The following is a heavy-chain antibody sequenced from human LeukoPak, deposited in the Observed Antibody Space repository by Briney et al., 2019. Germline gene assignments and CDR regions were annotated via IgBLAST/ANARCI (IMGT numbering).Heavy chain of an antibody. CDR3: AKAGEWIQLYMDV. V-gene: IGHV3-33*06. J-gene: IGHJ6*03. CDR1: GFTFSSYG. CDR2: IWYDGSNK. D-gene: IGHD5-18*01. Sequence: GGSLRLSCAASGFTFSSYGMHWVRQAPGKGLEWVAVIWYDGSNKYYADSVKGRFTISRGNSKNTLYLQMNSLRAEDTAVYCCAKAGEWIQLYMDVWGKGTTVTVSS.